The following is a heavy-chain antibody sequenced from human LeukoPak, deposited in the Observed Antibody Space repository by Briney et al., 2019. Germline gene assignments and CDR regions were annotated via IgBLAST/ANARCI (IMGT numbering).Heavy chain of an antibody. D-gene: IGHD1-26*01. CDR3: ARRPGATLFIEDWFDP. CDR1: GYSFTSYW. J-gene: IGHJ5*02. Sequence: GESLKISCKGSGYSFTSYWIGWVRQMPGKGLEWMGIIYPGDSDTRYSPSFQGQVTISADKSISTAYLQWSSLKASDTAMYYCARRPGATLFIEDWFDPWGQGTLVTVSS. V-gene: IGHV5-51*01. CDR2: IYPGDSDT.